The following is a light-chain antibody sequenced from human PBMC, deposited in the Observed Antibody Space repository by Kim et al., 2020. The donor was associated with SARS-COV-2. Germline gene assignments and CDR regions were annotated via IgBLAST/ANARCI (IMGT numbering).Light chain of an antibody. Sequence: ASIGDTITITCRASQSIANYLHWYQQKPGKAPKLLIYSASTLQSGVPSRLSGSASGTDFTLTITNLQPEDCATYYCQQSYSALPLTFGGGTKLEIK. J-gene: IGKJ4*01. V-gene: IGKV1-39*01. CDR1: QSIANY. CDR2: SAS. CDR3: QQSYSALPLT.